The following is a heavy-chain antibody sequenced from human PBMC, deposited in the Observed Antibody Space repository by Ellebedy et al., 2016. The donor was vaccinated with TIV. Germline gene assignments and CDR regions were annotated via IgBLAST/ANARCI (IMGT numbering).Heavy chain of an antibody. Sequence: LRLSCTVSGGSISSGGYYWNWIRQHPGKGLEWIGYIYYNGSTYYNPSLKSRVTISGDTSKNQFSLKLSSVTAADTAVYYCARDAYCGADCRMGGWFDPWGQGTLVTVSS. D-gene: IGHD2-21*02. J-gene: IGHJ5*02. CDR2: IYYNGST. CDR3: ARDAYCGADCRMGGWFDP. V-gene: IGHV4-31*03. CDR1: GGSISSGGYY.